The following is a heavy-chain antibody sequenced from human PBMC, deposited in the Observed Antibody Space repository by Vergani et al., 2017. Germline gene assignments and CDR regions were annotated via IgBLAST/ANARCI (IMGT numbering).Heavy chain of an antibody. D-gene: IGHD3-10*01. CDR1: GGSISSYY. CDR2: IYTSGST. V-gene: IGHV4-4*07. Sequence: QVQLQESGPGLVKPSETLSLTCTVSGGSISSYYWSWIRQPAGKGLEWIGRIYTSGSTNYNPSLKSRVTISVDTSKNQFSLKLSSVTAADTAVYYCARSRSRLRFDYYYGMDVWGQGTTVTVSS. J-gene: IGHJ6*02. CDR3: ARSRSRLRFDYYYGMDV.